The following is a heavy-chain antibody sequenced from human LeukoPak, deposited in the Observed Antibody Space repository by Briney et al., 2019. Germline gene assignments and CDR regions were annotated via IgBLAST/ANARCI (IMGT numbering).Heavy chain of an antibody. V-gene: IGHV4-30-2*01. D-gene: IGHD5-18*01. CDR1: GVSISSGGYS. J-gene: IGHJ4*02. Sequence: PSETLSLTCAVSGVSISSGGYSWRWIRQPPGKGLEWIGYIYHSGSTNYNPSLKSRVTISVDTSKNQFSLKLSSVTAADTAVYYCARRLMGYSYGFLDYWGQGTLVTVSS. CDR3: ARRLMGYSYGFLDY. CDR2: IYHSGST.